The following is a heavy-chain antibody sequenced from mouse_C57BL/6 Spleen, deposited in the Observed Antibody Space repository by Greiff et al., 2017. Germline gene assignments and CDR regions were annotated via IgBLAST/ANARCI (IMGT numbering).Heavy chain of an antibody. D-gene: IGHD4-1*01. CDR3: ARGANWDY. V-gene: IGHV1-50*01. J-gene: IGHJ2*01. CDR2: IYPSDSYT. Sequence: QVQLQQPGAELVKPGASVKLSCKASGYTFTGYWMQWVKQRPGQGLEWMGEIYPSDSYTNYNQKFKGKATLTVDTSSSTAYMQLRSLTSEDSAVYYCARGANWDYWGQGTTLTVSS. CDR1: GYTFTGYW.